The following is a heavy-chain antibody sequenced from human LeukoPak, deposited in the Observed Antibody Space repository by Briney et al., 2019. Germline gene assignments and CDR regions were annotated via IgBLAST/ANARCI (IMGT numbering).Heavy chain of an antibody. V-gene: IGHV1-2*02. Sequence: ASVKVSCKASGYTFTGYYMHWVRRAPGQGLEWMGWINPNSGGTNYAQNFQNRVTMTRDTSISTAYMDLTRLRSDDTAVYYCAKGRSSGYDLAPLEDWGQGTLVTVSS. J-gene: IGHJ4*02. CDR3: AKGRSSGYDLAPLED. D-gene: IGHD5-12*01. CDR2: INPNSGGT. CDR1: GYTFTGYY.